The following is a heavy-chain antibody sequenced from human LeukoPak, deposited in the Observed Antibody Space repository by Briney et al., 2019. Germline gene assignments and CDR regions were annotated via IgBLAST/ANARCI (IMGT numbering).Heavy chain of an antibody. J-gene: IGHJ4*02. D-gene: IGHD2-15*01. CDR3: ARATSVAATLDY. CDR2: ISSSGSTI. CDR1: GFTFSDYY. Sequence: GGSLRLSCAASGFTFSDYYMSWIRQAPGKGLEWVSYISSSGSTIYYADSVRGRFTISRDNAKNSLYLQMNSLRAEDTAVYYCARATSVAATLDYRGQGTLVTVSS. V-gene: IGHV3-11*01.